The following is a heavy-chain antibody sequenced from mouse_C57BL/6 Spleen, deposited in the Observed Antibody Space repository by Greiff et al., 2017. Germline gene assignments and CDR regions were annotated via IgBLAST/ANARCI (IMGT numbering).Heavy chain of an antibody. D-gene: IGHD1-1*01. J-gene: IGHJ2*01. CDR1: GYTFTDYE. V-gene: IGHV1-15*01. CDR2: IDPETGGT. Sequence: VQLQQSGAELVRPGASVTLSCKASGYTFTDYEMHWVKQTPVHGLEWIGAIDPETGGTAYNQKFKGKAILTADKSSSTAYMELRSLTSEDSAVYYCTRWYYYGSYDWGQGTTLTVSS. CDR3: TRWYYYGSYD.